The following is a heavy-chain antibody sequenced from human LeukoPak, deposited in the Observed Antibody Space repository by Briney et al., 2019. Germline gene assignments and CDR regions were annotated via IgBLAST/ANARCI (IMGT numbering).Heavy chain of an antibody. CDR3: ARTLTPYSSTWYSYFDY. CDR2: LYYMGNT. V-gene: IGHV4-59*01. CDR1: VGSPYNYF. Sequence: SETLSLTCTVSVGSPYNYFWNWVRQPPGMGGEWIGYLYYMGNTHYNSSLKSRVTISIDTTKNQFSMKRSSVTAADTAVYYCARTLTPYSSTWYSYFDYWGQGTLVTVSS. D-gene: IGHD6-13*01. J-gene: IGHJ4*02.